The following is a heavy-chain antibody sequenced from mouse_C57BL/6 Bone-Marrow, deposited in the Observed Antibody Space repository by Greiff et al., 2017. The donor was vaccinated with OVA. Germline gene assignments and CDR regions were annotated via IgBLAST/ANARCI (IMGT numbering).Heavy chain of an antibody. CDR1: GYTFTSYW. CDR3: AIVDDYDVFAY. D-gene: IGHD2-4*01. V-gene: IGHV1-74*01. J-gene: IGHJ3*01. Sequence: QVQLQQPGAELVKPGASVKVSCKASGYTFTSYWMHWVKQRPGQGLEWIGRIHPSDSDTNYNQKFKGKATLTVDKSSSTAYMQLSSLTSEDSAVYYCAIVDDYDVFAYWGQGTLVTVSA. CDR2: IHPSDSDT.